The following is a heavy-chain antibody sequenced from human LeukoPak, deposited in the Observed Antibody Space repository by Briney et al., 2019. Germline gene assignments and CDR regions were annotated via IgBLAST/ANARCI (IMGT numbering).Heavy chain of an antibody. CDR3: ARGGYYYDSSGSEFDY. CDR2: IDAGNGKT. CDR1: QYTFTDYA. V-gene: IGHV1-3*01. Sequence: ASVKVSCTASQYTFTDYAVHWVRQAPGQRLEWMGWIDAGNGKTKYSQSFQGRVTIIRDTSATTAYMELSSVTAADTAVYYCARGGYYYDSSGSEFDYWGQGTLVTVSS. J-gene: IGHJ4*02. D-gene: IGHD3-22*01.